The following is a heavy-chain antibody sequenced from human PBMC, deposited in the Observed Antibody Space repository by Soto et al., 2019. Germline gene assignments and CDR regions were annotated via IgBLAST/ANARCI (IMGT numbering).Heavy chain of an antibody. Sequence: GGSLRLSCAASGFTFSSYGMHWVRQAPGKGLEWVAVISYVGSNKYYADSVKGRFTISRDNSKNTLYLQMNSLRAEDTAVYYCAKDSGSGWSHFDYWGQGTLVTVSS. CDR2: ISYVGSNK. J-gene: IGHJ4*02. V-gene: IGHV3-30*18. D-gene: IGHD6-19*01. CDR1: GFTFSSYG. CDR3: AKDSGSGWSHFDY.